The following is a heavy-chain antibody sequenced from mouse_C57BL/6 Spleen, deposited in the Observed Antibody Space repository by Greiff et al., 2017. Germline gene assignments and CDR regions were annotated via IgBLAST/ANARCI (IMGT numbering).Heavy chain of an antibody. J-gene: IGHJ1*03. V-gene: IGHV1-18*01. CDR1: GYTFTDYN. CDR2: INPNNGGT. Sequence: VQLQQSGPELVKPGASVKIPCKASGYTFTDYNMDWVKQSHGKSLECIGDINPNNGGTIYNQKFKGKATLTVDKSSSTAYMELRSLTSEDTAVYYCARRVYYGNYVGYFDVWGTGTTVTVSS. D-gene: IGHD2-1*01. CDR3: ARRVYYGNYVGYFDV.